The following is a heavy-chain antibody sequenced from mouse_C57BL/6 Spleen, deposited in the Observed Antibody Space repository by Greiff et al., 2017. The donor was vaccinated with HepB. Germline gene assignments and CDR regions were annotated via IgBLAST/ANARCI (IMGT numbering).Heavy chain of an antibody. CDR2: IWSDGST. J-gene: IGHJ4*01. CDR1: GFSLTSYG. CDR3: ARQIYDGYYAYAMDY. D-gene: IGHD2-3*01. Sequence: VKLMESGPGLVAPSQSLSITCTVSGFSLTSYGVHWVRQPPGKGLEWLVVIWSDGSTTYNSALKSRLSISKDNSKSQVFLKMNSLQTDDTAMYYCARQIYDGYYAYAMDYWGQGTSVTVSS. V-gene: IGHV2-6-1*01.